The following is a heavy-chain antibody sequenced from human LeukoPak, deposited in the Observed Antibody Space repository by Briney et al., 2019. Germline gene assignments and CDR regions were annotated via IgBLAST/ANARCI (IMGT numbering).Heavy chain of an antibody. V-gene: IGHV3-30*04. CDR3: SKAGDTNYYRYGDY. D-gene: IGHD5-18*01. CDR2: ISYDGSNK. Sequence: GGSLRLSCAASGFTFSSYAMHWVRQAPGKGLEWVAVISYDGSNKYYADSVKGRFTISRDNAKNTLYLQMNDLRGEDTALYYCSKAGDTNYYRYGDYWGQGTLVTVSS. J-gene: IGHJ4*02. CDR1: GFTFSSYA.